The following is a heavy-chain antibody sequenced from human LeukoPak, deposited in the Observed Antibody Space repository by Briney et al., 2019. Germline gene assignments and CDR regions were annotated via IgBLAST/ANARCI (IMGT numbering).Heavy chain of an antibody. CDR3: AREDSSSSMGWFDP. Sequence: PSETPSLTCAVSGGSISSGGYSWSWIRQPPGRGLEWLGYIYHSGSTYYNPSLKSRVTISVDRSKNQFSLKLSSVTAADTAVYYCAREDSSSSMGWFDPWGQGTLVTVSS. CDR2: IYHSGST. CDR1: GGSISSGGYS. D-gene: IGHD6-6*01. V-gene: IGHV4-30-2*01. J-gene: IGHJ5*02.